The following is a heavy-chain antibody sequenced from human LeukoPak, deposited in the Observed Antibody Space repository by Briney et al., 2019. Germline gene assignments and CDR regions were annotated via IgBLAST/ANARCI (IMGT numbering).Heavy chain of an antibody. V-gene: IGHV3-23*01. CDR1: GFTFSSYA. D-gene: IGHD2-2*01. CDR2: ISGSGGST. J-gene: IGHJ5*02. CDR3: AKDVGYCSSTSCNNWFDP. Sequence: GGSLRLSRAASGFTFSSYAMSWVRQAPGKGLEWVSAISGSGGSTYYADSVKGRFTISRDNSKNTLYLQMNSLRAEDTAVYYCAKDVGYCSSTSCNNWFDPWGQGTLVTVSS.